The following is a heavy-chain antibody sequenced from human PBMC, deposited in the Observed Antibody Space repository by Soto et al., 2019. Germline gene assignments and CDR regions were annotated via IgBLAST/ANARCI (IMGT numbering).Heavy chain of an antibody. CDR1: GGTFSSYA. Sequence: ASVKVSCKASGGTFSSYAISWVRQAPGQGLEWMGGIIPIFGTANYAQKFQGRVTITADESTSTAYMELSSLRSEDTAVYYCARSLDYGDYGSPLDYWGQGTLVTSPQ. D-gene: IGHD4-17*01. CDR2: IIPIFGTA. V-gene: IGHV1-69*13. CDR3: ARSLDYGDYGSPLDY. J-gene: IGHJ4*02.